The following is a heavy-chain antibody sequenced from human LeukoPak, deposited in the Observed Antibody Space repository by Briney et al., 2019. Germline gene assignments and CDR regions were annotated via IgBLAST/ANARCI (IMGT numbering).Heavy chain of an antibody. D-gene: IGHD4-23*01. V-gene: IGHV1-69*04. Sequence: SVKVSCKASGGTFSSYAISWVRQAPGQGLEWMGRIIPILGIANYEQKFQGRVTITADKSTSTAYMELSSLRSEDTAVYYCARVLGGNPLDYWGQGTLVTVSS. J-gene: IGHJ4*02. CDR2: IIPILGIA. CDR3: ARVLGGNPLDY. CDR1: GGTFSSYA.